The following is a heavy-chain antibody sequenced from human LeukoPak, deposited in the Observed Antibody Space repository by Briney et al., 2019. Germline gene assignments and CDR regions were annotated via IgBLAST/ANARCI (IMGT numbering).Heavy chain of an antibody. CDR3: ARVRFLEWLLPHSYYYYGMDV. CDR2: MNPNSGNT. J-gene: IGHJ6*02. D-gene: IGHD3-3*01. CDR1: GYTFTSYD. Sequence: GASVKVSCKASGYTFTSYDINWVRQATGQGLEWMGWMNPNSGNTGYAQKFQGRVTMTRNTSISTAYMELSSLRSEDTAVYYCARVRFLEWLLPHSYYYYGMDVRGQGTTVTVSS. V-gene: IGHV1-8*01.